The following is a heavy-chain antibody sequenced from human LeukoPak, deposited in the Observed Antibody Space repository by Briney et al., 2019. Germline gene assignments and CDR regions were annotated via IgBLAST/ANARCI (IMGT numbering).Heavy chain of an antibody. CDR1: GGSISRPY. Sequence: PSETLSHTCTVSGGSISRPYWSWIRQPPGEGLEWIGYVYSDGRTNFNPSLKSRVTMSIDTSKSQFSLRLASVTAADAAVYYCARGGGLYFGDLFSAGYMDVWGKGTTVTVSS. CDR2: VYSDGRT. V-gene: IGHV4-59*11. J-gene: IGHJ6*03. CDR3: ARGGGLYFGDLFSAGYMDV. D-gene: IGHD3-10*01.